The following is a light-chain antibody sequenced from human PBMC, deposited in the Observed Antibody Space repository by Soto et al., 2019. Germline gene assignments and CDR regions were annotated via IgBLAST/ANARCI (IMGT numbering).Light chain of an antibody. Sequence: QSVLTQPRSVSGAPGQSVTISCTGTSSDVGTYNYVSWYQQHPGRAPKLIIYDVTKRPSGVPDRFSGSKSGNTASLTISGLQAEDEADYHCCSYAGTYTFYVF. CDR3: CSYAGTYTFYV. V-gene: IGLV2-11*01. CDR1: SSDVGTYNY. CDR2: DVT. J-gene: IGLJ1*01.